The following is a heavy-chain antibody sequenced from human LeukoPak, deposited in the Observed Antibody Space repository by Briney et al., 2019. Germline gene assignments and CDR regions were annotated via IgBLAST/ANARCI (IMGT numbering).Heavy chain of an antibody. J-gene: IGHJ3*02. Sequence: GGSLRLSCAAAGFTVSSNYMSWVRQAPGKGLDLVSVIYSGGSTYYADSMQGRFTISRENSKNTLYLQMNSLRAEDTAVYYCAREPGVYYDSSGYIIKGLWAFDIWGQGTMVTVSS. CDR2: IYSGGST. D-gene: IGHD3-22*01. V-gene: IGHV3-53*01. CDR3: AREPGVYYDSSGYIIKGLWAFDI. CDR1: GFTVSSNY.